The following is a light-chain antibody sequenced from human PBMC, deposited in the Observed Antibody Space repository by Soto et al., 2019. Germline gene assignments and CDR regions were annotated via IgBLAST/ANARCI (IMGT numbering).Light chain of an antibody. V-gene: IGLV1-44*01. CDR2: SNN. Sequence: QSVLTQPPSASGTPGQRVTISCSGSSSNIGSNTVNWYQQFPGTAPKIVIYSNNQRPSGVPDRFSGSKSGTSASLAISWLQSEDEADYYCVAWDDSLNGYVVFGGGTKVTVL. J-gene: IGLJ2*01. CDR3: VAWDDSLNGYVV. CDR1: SSNIGSNT.